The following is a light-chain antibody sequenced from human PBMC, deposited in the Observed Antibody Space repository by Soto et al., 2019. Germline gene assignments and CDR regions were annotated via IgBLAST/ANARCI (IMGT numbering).Light chain of an antibody. CDR2: MGS. J-gene: IGKJ1*01. CDR3: MQTLQTRT. V-gene: IGKV2-28*01. CDR1: QSLVHSNGYNY. Sequence: DILVTQSPLFLPVTPGEPASISCRSSQSLVHSNGYNYLDWYLQKPGQSPQVLIYMGSNRASGVPDRFSGSGSGTDFTLRISRVEAEDVGVYYCMQTLQTRTFGQGTKVDIK.